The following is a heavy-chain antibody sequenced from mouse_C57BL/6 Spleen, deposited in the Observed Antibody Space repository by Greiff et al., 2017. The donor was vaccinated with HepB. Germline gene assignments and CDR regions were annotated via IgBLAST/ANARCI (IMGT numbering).Heavy chain of an antibody. D-gene: IGHD4-1*01. CDR1: GYSITSGYY. CDR3: AREKSNWGFAY. CDR2: ISYDGSN. V-gene: IGHV3-6*01. J-gene: IGHJ3*01. Sequence: EVKLVESGPGLVKPSQSLSLTCSVTGYSITSGYYWNWIRQFPGNKLEWMGYISYDGSNNYNPSLKNRISITRDTSKNQFFLKLNSVTTEDTATYYCAREKSNWGFAYWGQGTLVTVSA.